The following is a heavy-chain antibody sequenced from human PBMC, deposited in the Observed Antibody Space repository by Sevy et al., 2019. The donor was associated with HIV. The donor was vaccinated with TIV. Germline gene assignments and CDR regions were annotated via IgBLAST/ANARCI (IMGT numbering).Heavy chain of an antibody. V-gene: IGHV1-24*01. CDR1: GYTLTELS. CDR2: FDPEDGET. CDR3: ATESCSSTSCYAGMNDAFDI. D-gene: IGHD2-2*01. Sequence: ASVKVSCKVSGYTLTELSMHWVRQAPGKGLEWMGGFDPEDGETIYAQKFQGRVIMTEDTSTDTAYKELSSLRSEDTAVYYCATESCSSTSCYAGMNDAFDIWGQGTMVTVSS. J-gene: IGHJ3*02.